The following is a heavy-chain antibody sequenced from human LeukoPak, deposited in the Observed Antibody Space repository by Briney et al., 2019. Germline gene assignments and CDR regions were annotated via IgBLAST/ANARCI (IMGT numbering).Heavy chain of an antibody. CDR2: IWYDGSNK. CDR3: ARDSEFLEWLLDY. CDR1: GFTFSSHG. J-gene: IGHJ4*02. V-gene: IGHV3-33*08. Sequence: GGSLRLSCAASGFTFSSHGLHWVRQAPGKGLEWVAVIWYDGSNKYYADSVKGRFTISRDNSKNTLYLQMNSLRAEDTAVYYCARDSEFLEWLLDYWGQGTLVTVSS. D-gene: IGHD3-3*01.